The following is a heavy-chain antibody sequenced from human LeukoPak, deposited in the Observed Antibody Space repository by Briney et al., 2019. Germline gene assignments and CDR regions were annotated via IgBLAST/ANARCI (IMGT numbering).Heavy chain of an antibody. V-gene: IGHV3-21*01. CDR3: ARRGGTNSRYDILTGYCRYYFDY. J-gene: IGHJ4*02. CDR1: GVTFSSYS. D-gene: IGHD3-9*01. Sequence: PGGSLRLSCAASGVTFSSYSMNWVRQAPGKGLEWVSSISSSSSYIYYADSVKGRFTISRDNAKNSLYLQMNSLRAEDTAVYYCARRGGTNSRYDILTGYCRYYFDYWGQGTLVTVSS. CDR2: ISSSSSYI.